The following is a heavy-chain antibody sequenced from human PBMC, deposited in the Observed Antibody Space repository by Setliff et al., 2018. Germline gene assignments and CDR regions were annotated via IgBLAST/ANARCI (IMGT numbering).Heavy chain of an antibody. Sequence: PSETLSLTCAVYGGSFSGYYWSWIRQPPGKGLEWIGEINHSGSTNYNPSLKSRVTISVDTSKNQFSLKLSSVTAADTAVYYCARVVPAAMYFDYWGQGTQVTVSS. V-gene: IGHV4-34*01. CDR2: INHSGST. CDR1: GGSFSGYY. J-gene: IGHJ4*02. D-gene: IGHD2-2*01. CDR3: ARVVPAAMYFDY.